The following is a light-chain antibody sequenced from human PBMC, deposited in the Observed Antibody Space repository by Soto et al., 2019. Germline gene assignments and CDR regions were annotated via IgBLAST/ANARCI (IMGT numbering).Light chain of an antibody. Sequence: QSALTQPASESGSPGQSITISCTGTSSDVGGYKYVSWYQQHPGKAPKLMIYEVSNRPSGVSSRFSGSKSGNTASLTISGLQAEDEADYYCSSYTSSSTPYVFGTGTKLTVL. CDR1: SSDVGGYKY. J-gene: IGLJ1*01. V-gene: IGLV2-14*01. CDR2: EVS. CDR3: SSYTSSSTPYV.